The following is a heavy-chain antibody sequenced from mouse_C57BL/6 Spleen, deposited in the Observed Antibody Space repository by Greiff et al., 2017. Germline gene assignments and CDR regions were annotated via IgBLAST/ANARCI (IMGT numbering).Heavy chain of an antibody. Sequence: EVQRVESGGGLVKPGGSLKLSCAASGFTFSSYTMSWVRQTPEKRLEWVATISGGGGNTYYPDSVKGRFTISRDNAKNTLYLQMSSLRSEDTALXYCARQTGVHLGYFDVWGTGTTVTVSS. V-gene: IGHV5-9*01. CDR1: GFTFSSYT. CDR3: ARQTGVHLGYFDV. D-gene: IGHD3-2*01. J-gene: IGHJ1*03. CDR2: ISGGGGNT.